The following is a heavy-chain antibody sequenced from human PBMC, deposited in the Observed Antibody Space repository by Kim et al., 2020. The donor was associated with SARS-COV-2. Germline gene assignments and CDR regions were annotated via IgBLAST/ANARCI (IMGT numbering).Heavy chain of an antibody. Sequence: GTNYAQKFQGRVTLASDTSITTAYMEMSSLKSDDTAVYYCARSEAGTMDYWGQGTLVTVSS. V-gene: IGHV1-2*02. CDR2: GT. D-gene: IGHD6-19*01. CDR3: ARSEAGTMDY. J-gene: IGHJ4*02.